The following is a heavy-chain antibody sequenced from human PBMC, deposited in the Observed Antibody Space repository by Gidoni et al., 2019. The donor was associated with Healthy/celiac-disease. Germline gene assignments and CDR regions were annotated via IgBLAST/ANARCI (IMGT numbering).Heavy chain of an antibody. CDR2: ISGSGGST. CDR1: GFTFSSYA. CDR3: AKDGTYYDFWSGYYMDYMDV. Sequence: EVQLLESGGGLVQPGGSLRLSCAASGFTFSSYAMSWVRQAPGKGLEWVSVISGSGGSTYYADSVKGRFTISRDNSKNTLYLQMNSLRAEDTAVYYCAKDGTYYDFWSGYYMDYMDVWGKGTTVTVSS. V-gene: IGHV3-23*01. J-gene: IGHJ6*03. D-gene: IGHD3-3*01.